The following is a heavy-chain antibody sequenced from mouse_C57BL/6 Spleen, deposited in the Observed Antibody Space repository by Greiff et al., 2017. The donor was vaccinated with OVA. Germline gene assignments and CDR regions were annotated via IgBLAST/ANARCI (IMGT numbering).Heavy chain of an antibody. J-gene: IGHJ3*01. CDR2: ISYDGSN. D-gene: IGHD2-4*01. CDR3: ARDRDDCGAY. CDR1: GYSITSGYY. Sequence: EVKLMESGPGLVKPSQSLSLTCSVTGYSITSGYYWNWIRQFPGNKLEWMGYISYDGSNNYNPSLKNRISITRDTSKNQFFLKLNSVTTEDTATYYCARDRDDCGAYWGQGTLVTVSA. V-gene: IGHV3-6*01.